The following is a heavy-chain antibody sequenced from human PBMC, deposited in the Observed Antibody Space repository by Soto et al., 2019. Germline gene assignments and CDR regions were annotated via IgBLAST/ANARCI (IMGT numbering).Heavy chain of an antibody. J-gene: IGHJ4*02. CDR2: ISGSGGTI. CDR1: GFTFTTYI. D-gene: IGHD2-2*02. CDR3: VRVKGIPLAEAYFDS. V-gene: IGHV3-48*02. Sequence: PGGSLRLSCAASGFTFTTYIMAWVRQAPGKGLEWISYISGSGGTIHYADSVKGRFTISRDNAKSSVFLQMNGLRDEDTAVYYCVRVKGIPLAEAYFDSWGRGALVTVSS.